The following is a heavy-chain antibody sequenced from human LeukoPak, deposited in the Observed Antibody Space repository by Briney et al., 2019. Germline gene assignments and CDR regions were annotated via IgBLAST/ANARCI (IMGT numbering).Heavy chain of an antibody. CDR3: ARHFFTSSSGSEY. J-gene: IGHJ4*02. CDR2: VSGSGGGT. V-gene: IGHV3-23*01. Sequence: PGGSLRPSCAASGFTFSTYAMSWVRQAPGKGLEWVSTVSGSGGGTYYADSVKGRITISRDNSKNTLYLQMNSLRADDTALYYCARHFFTSSSGSEYWGQGTLVTVSS. CDR1: GFTFSTYA. D-gene: IGHD6-6*01.